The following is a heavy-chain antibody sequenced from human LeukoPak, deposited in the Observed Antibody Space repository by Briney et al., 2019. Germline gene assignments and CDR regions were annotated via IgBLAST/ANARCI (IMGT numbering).Heavy chain of an antibody. CDR2: ISSSSSYI. CDR3: ARGKAYSSDAFDI. CDR1: GFTFSSYS. V-gene: IGHV3-21*01. J-gene: IGHJ3*02. D-gene: IGHD6-13*01. Sequence: GGSLRLSCAASGFTFSSYSMNWVRQAPGKRLEWVSSISSSSSYIYYADSVKGRFTISRDNAKNSQYLQMNSLRAEDTAVYYCARGKAYSSDAFDIWGQGTMVTVSS.